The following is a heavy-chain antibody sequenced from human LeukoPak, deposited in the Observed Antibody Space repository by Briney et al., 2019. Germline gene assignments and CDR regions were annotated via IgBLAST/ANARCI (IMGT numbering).Heavy chain of an antibody. CDR2: IYSGGST. CDR3: ARALYNGHDDVFDY. CDR1: GFSVSSTY. Sequence: PGGSLRLSCAASGFSVSSTYMSWVRQAPGKGLEWVSVIYSGGSTHCADSLKGRFTVSRDNSKNTVYLQMDNLRAEDTAVYYCARALYNGHDDVFDYWGQGTLDTVPS. V-gene: IGHV3-66*01. D-gene: IGHD1-26*01. J-gene: IGHJ4*02.